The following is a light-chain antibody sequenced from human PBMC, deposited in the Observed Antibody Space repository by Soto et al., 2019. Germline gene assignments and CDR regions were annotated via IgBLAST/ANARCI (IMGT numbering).Light chain of an antibody. CDR2: DVT. CDR1: NSDVGGYSY. CDR3: CSFAGTFLVV. Sequence: QSALTQPRSVSGSPGQSVTISCTGSNSDVGGYSYVSWYQQHPGKAPKLMIYDVTKRPSGVPDRFSGSKSGNTASLTISGLQADDEADYHCCSFAGTFLVVFGTGTKVTVL. V-gene: IGLV2-11*01. J-gene: IGLJ1*01.